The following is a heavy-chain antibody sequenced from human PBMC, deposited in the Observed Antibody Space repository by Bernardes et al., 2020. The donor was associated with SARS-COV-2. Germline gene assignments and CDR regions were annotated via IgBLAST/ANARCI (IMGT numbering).Heavy chain of an antibody. D-gene: IGHD4-17*01. CDR2: IYYRGST. V-gene: IGHV4-59*08. J-gene: IGHJ4*02. CDR3: ARLDYGDRY. Sequence: SASLRLTCTVSGASISNYFCSWFRQPPGKGLEWIAYIYYRGSTKYNTSLKSRVIISVDTSKNKFSLRLSSVTAADTAVYYCARLDYGDRYWGQGTPVTVS. CDR1: GASISNYF.